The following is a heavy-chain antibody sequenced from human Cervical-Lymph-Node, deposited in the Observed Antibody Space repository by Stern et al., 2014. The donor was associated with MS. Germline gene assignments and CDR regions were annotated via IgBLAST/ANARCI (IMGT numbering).Heavy chain of an antibody. CDR3: ARVRCPNGVCYPRLDY. J-gene: IGHJ4*02. V-gene: IGHV1-69*01. CDR1: GGTLNTSA. CDR2: IIPIFGAT. D-gene: IGHD2-8*01. Sequence: VQLVESGAEVKKPGSSVKVSCKASGGTLNTSAINWVRQAPGQGLEWMGGIIPIFGATNYAQKFQGRLTIPADESTTTAYMELNSLMSEDTAMYYCARVRCPNGVCYPRLDYWGQGILVTVSS.